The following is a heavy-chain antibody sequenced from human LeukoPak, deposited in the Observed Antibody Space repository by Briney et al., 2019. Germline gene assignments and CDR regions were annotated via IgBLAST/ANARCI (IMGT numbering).Heavy chain of an antibody. CDR3: VRSYKNSWYWELGY. Sequence: PGESLQISCEGSGYTFTSYWIGWVRQMPGKGLEWMGIIYPGDSDTRYSPSFQGQVTISADKSISTAYLQWSSLKASDAAMYYCVRSYKNSWYWELGYWGQGTLVTVSS. J-gene: IGHJ4*02. CDR2: IYPGDSDT. CDR1: GYTFTSYW. V-gene: IGHV5-51*01. D-gene: IGHD6-13*01.